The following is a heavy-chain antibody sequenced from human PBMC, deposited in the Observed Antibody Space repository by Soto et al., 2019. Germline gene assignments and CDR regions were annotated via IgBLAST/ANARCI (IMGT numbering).Heavy chain of an antibody. CDR2: IYYSGST. CDR3: ARETLAAAAERYLDY. CDR1: GGSISSGGYY. Sequence: SETLSLPCTVSGGSISSGGYYWSWIRQHPGKGLEWIGYIYYSGSTYYNPSLKSRVTISVDTSKNQFSLKLSSVTAADTAVYYCARETLAAAAERYLDYWGQGTLVTVSS. D-gene: IGHD6-13*01. V-gene: IGHV4-31*03. J-gene: IGHJ4*02.